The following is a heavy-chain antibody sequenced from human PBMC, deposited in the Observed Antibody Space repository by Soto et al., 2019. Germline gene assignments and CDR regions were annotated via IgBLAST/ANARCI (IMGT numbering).Heavy chain of an antibody. Sequence: QVQLQESRPGLVKPSETLSLTCTVSGGSIRDCFWTWIRQPPGKGLEWIGYIYYSGNTYYNPSLNSRASASVHTSKNQFFLKLTSVTAADTAVYFCARGGYDTSGQTFIGWGPDCWGQGTLVTVSS. CDR1: GGSIRDCF. D-gene: IGHD3-22*01. J-gene: IGHJ4*02. V-gene: IGHV4-59*08. CDR2: IYYSGNT. CDR3: ARGGYDTSGQTFIGWGPDC.